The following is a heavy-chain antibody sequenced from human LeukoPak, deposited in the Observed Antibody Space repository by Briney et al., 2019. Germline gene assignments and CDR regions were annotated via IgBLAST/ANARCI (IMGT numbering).Heavy chain of an antibody. CDR1: GGSISSYY. CDR2: IYYSGTT. J-gene: IGHJ4*02. D-gene: IGHD5-18*01. CDR3: ARRAPYSYEWSTLDY. Sequence: SETLSLTCTVSGGSISSYYWSWIRQPPGKGLEWIGYIYYSGTTNYNPSLKSRVTISVDTSKNQFSLKLSSVTAADTAVYYCARRAPYSYEWSTLDYWGQGTLVTVSS. V-gene: IGHV4-59*08.